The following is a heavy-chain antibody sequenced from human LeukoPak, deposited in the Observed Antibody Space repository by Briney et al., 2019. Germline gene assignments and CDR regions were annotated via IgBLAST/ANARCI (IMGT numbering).Heavy chain of an antibody. CDR1: GLTFSSYG. D-gene: IGHD6-13*01. CDR2: IWYDGSNK. J-gene: IGHJ4*02. Sequence: GGSLRLSCAASGLTFSSYGMHWVRQAPGKGLEWVAVIWYDGSNKYYADSVKGRFTISRDNSKNTLYLQMNSLRAEDTAVYYCARGRRRIAAAGTSGYFDYWGQGTLVTVSS. CDR3: ARGRRRIAAAGTSGYFDY. V-gene: IGHV3-33*01.